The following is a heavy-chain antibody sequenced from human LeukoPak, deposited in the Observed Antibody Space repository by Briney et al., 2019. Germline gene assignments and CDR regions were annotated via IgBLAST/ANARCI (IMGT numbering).Heavy chain of an antibody. CDR3: AKVRRRYDSSGYYYDHYYYYYMDV. V-gene: IGHV4-61*02. J-gene: IGHJ6*03. CDR2: IYTSGST. CDR1: GGSISSDDYY. D-gene: IGHD3-22*01. Sequence: PSETLSLTCTVSGGSISSDDYYWSWIRQPAGKGLELIGRIYTSGSTKYNPSLKSRVTMSVDTSKNQFSLKLSCVTAADTAVYYCAKVRRRYDSSGYYYDHYYYYYMDVWGKGTTVTVSS.